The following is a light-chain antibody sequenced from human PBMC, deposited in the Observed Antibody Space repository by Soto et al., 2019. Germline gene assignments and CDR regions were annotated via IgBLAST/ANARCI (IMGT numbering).Light chain of an antibody. J-gene: IGKJ1*01. CDR3: QQYNKWPRT. V-gene: IGKV3-15*01. CDR2: GAS. CDR1: QSVSSN. Sequence: EIEMTQSPATLSVSPGERATFSCRASQSVSSNLAWYQQKPGQAPRLLIYGASTRATGIPARFSGSGSGTDFTLTIISLQSEDFAVYYCQQYNKWPRTFGQGTKVEIK.